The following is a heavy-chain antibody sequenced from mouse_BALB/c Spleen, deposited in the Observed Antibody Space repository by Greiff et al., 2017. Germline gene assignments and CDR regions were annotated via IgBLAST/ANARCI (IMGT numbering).Heavy chain of an antibody. Sequence: VKLMESGPGLVQPSQSLSITCTVSGFSLTSYGVHWVRQSPGKGLEWLGVIWSGGSTDYNAAFISRLSISKDNSKSQVFFKMNSLQADDTAINYCARASTMITDYYAMDYWGQGTSVTVSS. CDR3: ARASTMITDYYAMDY. V-gene: IGHV2-4-1*01. CDR2: IWSGGST. D-gene: IGHD2-4*01. CDR1: GFSLTSYG. J-gene: IGHJ4*01.